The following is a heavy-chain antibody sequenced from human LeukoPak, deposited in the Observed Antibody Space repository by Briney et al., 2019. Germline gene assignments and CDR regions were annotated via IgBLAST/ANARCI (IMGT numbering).Heavy chain of an antibody. V-gene: IGHV1-46*01. CDR2: INPSGTST. Sequence: ASVTVSCKASGYTFTTYYIHWVRQAPGQGLEWMGIINPSGTSTAYAQKFQGRVTMTRDTSTSTVYMELSSLRSEDTAMYYCARGPPGRVYDSSNRGLFDPWGQGTLVTVSS. J-gene: IGHJ5*02. CDR1: GYTFTTYY. CDR3: ARGPPGRVYDSSNRGLFDP. D-gene: IGHD3-22*01.